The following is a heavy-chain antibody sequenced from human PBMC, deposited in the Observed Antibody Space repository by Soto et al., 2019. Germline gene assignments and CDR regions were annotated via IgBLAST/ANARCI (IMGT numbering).Heavy chain of an antibody. CDR3: ARGYSHYAH. Sequence: SETLSLTCTVSGGSVSRDSNFWSWIRQPPGKGLEWIGYIYYSGPTRYNPSLESRVTISIDSSKNQVSLNLTSVTAADMAVYYCARGYSHYAHWGRGTLVTVSS. CDR2: IYYSGPT. J-gene: IGHJ4*02. CDR1: GGSVSRDSNF. D-gene: IGHD4-4*01. V-gene: IGHV4-61*01.